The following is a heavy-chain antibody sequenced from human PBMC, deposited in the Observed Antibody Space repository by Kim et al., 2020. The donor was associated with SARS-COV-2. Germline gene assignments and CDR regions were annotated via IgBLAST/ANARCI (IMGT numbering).Heavy chain of an antibody. CDR1: GGTFSSYA. CDR2: IIPILGIA. D-gene: IGHD2-2*01. J-gene: IGHJ4*02. CDR3: ARGTSDPSGYCSSTSCYSDY. V-gene: IGHV1-69*04. Sequence: SVKVSCKASGGTFSSYAISWVRQAPGQGLEWMGRIIPILGIANYAQKFQGRVTITADKSTSTAYMELSSLRSEDTAVYYCARGTSDPSGYCSSTSCYSDYWGQGTLVTVSS.